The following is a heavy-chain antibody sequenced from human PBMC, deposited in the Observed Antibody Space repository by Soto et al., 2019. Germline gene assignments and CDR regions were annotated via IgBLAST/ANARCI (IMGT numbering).Heavy chain of an antibody. CDR1: GHSIRSGYY. J-gene: IGHJ3*01. Sequence: PSESLALPCCVSGHSIRSGYYWGWIRQPPGRGLEWIGNIYHSGNTYYNPSLKSRVTISLDTSKNQFSLRLNSVTAADTAVYYCARGANIMATSNDPFDVWGQGTMVTVSS. CDR3: ARGANIMATSNDPFDV. CDR2: IYHSGNT. V-gene: IGHV4-38-2*02. D-gene: IGHD5-12*01.